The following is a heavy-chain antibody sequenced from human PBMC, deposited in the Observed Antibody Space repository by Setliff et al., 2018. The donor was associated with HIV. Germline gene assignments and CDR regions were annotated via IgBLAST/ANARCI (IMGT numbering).Heavy chain of an antibody. CDR1: GFTFSSYA. CDR3: ARGGFGVVIIERLGVDY. D-gene: IGHD3-3*01. CDR2: ISYDGNNK. V-gene: IGHV3-30*04. J-gene: IGHJ4*02. Sequence: PGGSLRLSCAASGFTFSSYAMHWVRQVPGKGLQWVSVISYDGNNKKYADSVKGRFTISRDNSKNTLYLQMNSLRAEDTAVYYCARGGFGVVIIERLGVDYWGQGTKVTVSS.